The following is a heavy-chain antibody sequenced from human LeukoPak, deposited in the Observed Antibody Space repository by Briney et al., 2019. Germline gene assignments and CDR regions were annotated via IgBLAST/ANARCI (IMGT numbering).Heavy chain of an antibody. V-gene: IGHV1-8*01. Sequence: ASVKVSCKASGYTFTSYDINWVRQATGQGLEWMGWMNPNSGNTGYAQKFQGRVTMTRNTSISTAYMELSSLRSEDTAVYYCARDWTTVTTFNWFDPWGQGTLVTVSS. J-gene: IGHJ5*02. CDR1: GYTFTSYD. D-gene: IGHD4-11*01. CDR2: MNPNSGNT. CDR3: ARDWTTVTTFNWFDP.